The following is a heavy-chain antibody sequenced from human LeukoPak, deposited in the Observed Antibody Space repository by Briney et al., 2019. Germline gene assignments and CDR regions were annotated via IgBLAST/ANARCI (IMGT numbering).Heavy chain of an antibody. CDR3: ARYASGDYYFDY. CDR1: SASISSHY. D-gene: IGHD3-10*01. J-gene: IGHJ4*02. CDR2: VFSSGTT. V-gene: IGHV4-4*07. Sequence: SETLSLTCTVSSASISSHYWDWIRQPAGKGLEWIGRVFSSGTTYYNPSLKRRVTISIDTSKNQFSLKLSSVTAADTAVYYCARYASGDYYFDYWGQGTLVTVSS.